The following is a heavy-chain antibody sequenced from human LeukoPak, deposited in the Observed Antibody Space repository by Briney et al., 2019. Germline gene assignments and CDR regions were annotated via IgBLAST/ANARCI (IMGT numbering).Heavy chain of an antibody. CDR2: ISGSGGST. V-gene: IGHV3-23*01. J-gene: IGHJ2*01. Sequence: PGGSLRLSCAASGFTFSNYAMSWVRQAPGKGLEWVSGISGSGGSTYYADSVKGRLTISRDHSKNTLYLQTDSLRAEDTAVYYCAKVGIRISLIVVVFTTADDWYFDLWGRGTLVTVSS. CDR3: AKVGIRISLIVVVFTTADDWYFDL. CDR1: GFTFSNYA. D-gene: IGHD3-22*01.